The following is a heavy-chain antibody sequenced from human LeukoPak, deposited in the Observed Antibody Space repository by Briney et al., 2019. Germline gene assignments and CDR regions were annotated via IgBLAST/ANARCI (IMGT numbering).Heavy chain of an antibody. CDR1: AGTFSSYA. CDR3: ARDPGTDVAMGRGVIGDDY. V-gene: IGHV1-69*04. Sequence: SVKVSCKASAGTFSSYAIRWVRQAPGQGLEWMGRIIPILGIANYAQKFQGRVTITADKSTSTAYMELSRLRSEDPAVDDCARDPGTDVAMGRGVIGDDYWGQGTLVTVSS. J-gene: IGHJ4*02. CDR2: IIPILGIA. D-gene: IGHD3-10*01.